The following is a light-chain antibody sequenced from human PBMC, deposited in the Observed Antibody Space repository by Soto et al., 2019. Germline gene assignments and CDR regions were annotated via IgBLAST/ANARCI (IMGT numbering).Light chain of an antibody. CDR1: QGIRNF. Sequence: DIQMTQSPTSLSASVGDRVTITCRASQGIRNFVAWYQQKPGKAPKLLIYAASTLQSRVPSRFSGSGSGTDFTLTINGLQPEDVATYSCQEYSSVPVFGTGTKVEIK. CDR3: QEYSSVPV. J-gene: IGKJ3*01. CDR2: AAS. V-gene: IGKV1-27*01.